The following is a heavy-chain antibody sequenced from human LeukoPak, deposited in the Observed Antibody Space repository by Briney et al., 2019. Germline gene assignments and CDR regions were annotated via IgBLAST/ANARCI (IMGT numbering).Heavy chain of an antibody. Sequence: GGSLRLSCAASGFTFSTYAMSWVRQAPGKGLEWVSYIISSGSTIYYADSVKGRFTISRDNAKNSLYLQMNSLRAEDTAVYYCARGEWELPDYYGMDVWGQGTTVTVSS. J-gene: IGHJ6*02. CDR3: ARGEWELPDYYGMDV. CDR2: IISSGSTI. D-gene: IGHD1-26*01. V-gene: IGHV3-11*01. CDR1: GFTFSTYA.